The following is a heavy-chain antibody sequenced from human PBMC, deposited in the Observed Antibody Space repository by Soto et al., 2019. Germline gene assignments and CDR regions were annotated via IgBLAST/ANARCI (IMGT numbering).Heavy chain of an antibody. V-gene: IGHV4-59*01. D-gene: IGHD5-18*01. J-gene: IGHJ6*02. CDR1: GGSISSYY. Sequence: SETLSLTCSVSGGSISSYYWSWIRQPPEKGLEWIGYIYYSGSTNYNPSLKSRVTMSLDTSKNQFSLKLTSLTAADTAVYYCARGGYSYGRDYGMDVWGQGTTVTVSS. CDR2: IYYSGST. CDR3: ARGGYSYGRDYGMDV.